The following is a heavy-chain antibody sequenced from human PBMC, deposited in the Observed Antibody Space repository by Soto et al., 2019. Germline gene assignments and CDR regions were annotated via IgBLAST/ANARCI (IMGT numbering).Heavy chain of an antibody. V-gene: IGHV4-30-4*01. CDR3: ARGLPLVVPAAIPTTDYGDCEY. CDR1: GGSISSGDYY. CDR2: IYYSGST. J-gene: IGHJ4*02. D-gene: IGHD2-2*02. Sequence: QVQLQESGPGLVKPSQTLSLTCTVSGGSISSGDYYWSWIRQPPGKGLEWIGYIYYSGSTYYNPSLKSRVTISVDTSKNQFSLKLSSVTAADTAVYYCARGLPLVVPAAIPTTDYGDCEYWGQGTLVTVSS.